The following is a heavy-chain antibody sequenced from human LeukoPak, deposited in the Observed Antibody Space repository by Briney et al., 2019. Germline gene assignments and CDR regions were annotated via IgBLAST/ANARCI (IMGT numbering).Heavy chain of an antibody. CDR2: ISYDGSNK. CDR1: GFTFSSYG. V-gene: IGHV3-30*03. CDR3: ARDWTDYFDH. Sequence: GGSLRLSCAASGFTFSSYGMHWVRQAPGKGLEWVAVISYDGSNKYYADSVKGRFAISRDNSKNTLYLQMNSLRPEDTAMYYCARDWTDYFDHWGQGTLVTVSS. J-gene: IGHJ4*02. D-gene: IGHD3/OR15-3a*01.